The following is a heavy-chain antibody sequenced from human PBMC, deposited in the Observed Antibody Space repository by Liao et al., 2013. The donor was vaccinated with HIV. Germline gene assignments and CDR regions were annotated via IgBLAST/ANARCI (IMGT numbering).Heavy chain of an antibody. CDR2: IYTSGST. CDR1: GGSFSGYY. J-gene: IGHJ4*02. V-gene: IGHV4-59*10. D-gene: IGHD6-13*01. CDR3: ARDIAGAGTIHFDY. Sequence: QVQLQQWGAGLLKPSETLSLTCAVYGGSFSGYYWSWIRQPAGKGLEWIGRIYTSGSTNYNPSLKSRVTMSVDTSKNQFSLKLSSVTAADTAVYYCARDIAGAGTIHFDYWGQGTLVTVSS.